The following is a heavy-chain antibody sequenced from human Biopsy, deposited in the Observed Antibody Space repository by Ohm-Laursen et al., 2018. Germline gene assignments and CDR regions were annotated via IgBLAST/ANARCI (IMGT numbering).Heavy chain of an antibody. CDR2: IYDRGSTA. J-gene: IGHJ4*02. D-gene: IGHD6-19*01. V-gene: IGHV4-61*01. Sequence: PGTLSLTWTVSGDSVSSGSFYWTWIRKRPGQGLEYIGYIYDRGSTANYNPSLESRVTMSVDMPKNQISLKLISVTAADKSIYYCARGMRSSGWPYFDSWGQGTLVTVSS. CDR3: ARGMRSSGWPYFDS. CDR1: GDSVSSGSFY.